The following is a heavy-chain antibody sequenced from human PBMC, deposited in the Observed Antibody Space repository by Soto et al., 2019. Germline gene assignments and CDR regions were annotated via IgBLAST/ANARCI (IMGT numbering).Heavy chain of an antibody. Sequence: GGSLRLSCAASGFTVSSNYMSWVRQAPGKGLEWVSVIYSGGSTYYADSVKGRFTISRHNSKNTLYPQMNSLRAEDTAVYYCASAQGSGWFDYWGQGTLVTVSS. CDR2: IYSGGST. J-gene: IGHJ4*02. CDR3: ASAQGSGWFDY. D-gene: IGHD6-19*01. V-gene: IGHV3-53*04. CDR1: GFTVSSNY.